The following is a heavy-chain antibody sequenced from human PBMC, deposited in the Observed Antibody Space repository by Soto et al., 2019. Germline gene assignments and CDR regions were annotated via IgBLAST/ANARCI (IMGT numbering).Heavy chain of an antibody. J-gene: IGHJ6*02. CDR1: GYSFTIYW. Sequence: PGESLKISCKGSGYSFTIYWIGWVRQMPGKGLEWMGIIYPGDSDTRCSPSVQSHVTTSADKCISTACRQWSSLNASDNAMHYCARHGYIWNGKAGYYCYDMEVWGQETT. CDR2: IYPGDSDT. D-gene: IGHD1-1*01. CDR3: ARHGYIWNGKAGYYCYDMEV. V-gene: IGHV5-51*01.